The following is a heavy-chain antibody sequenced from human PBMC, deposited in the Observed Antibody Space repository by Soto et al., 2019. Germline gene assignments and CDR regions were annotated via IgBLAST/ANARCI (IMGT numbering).Heavy chain of an antibody. Sequence: GGSLRLSCAASGFTFGTYAMHWVRQAPGKGLEWVAVIYYDGSNRYYGDAVKGRFTISRDNSNSTLYLQMSSLRAEDTAIYYCARAFCTNGVCYYFFDYWGHGTLVTVSS. J-gene: IGHJ4*01. CDR2: IYYDGSNR. CDR1: GFTFGTYA. CDR3: ARAFCTNGVCYYFFDY. D-gene: IGHD2-8*01. V-gene: IGHV3-33*01.